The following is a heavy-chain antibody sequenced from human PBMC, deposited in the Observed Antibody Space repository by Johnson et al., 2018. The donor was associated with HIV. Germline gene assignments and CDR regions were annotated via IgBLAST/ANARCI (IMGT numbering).Heavy chain of an antibody. CDR1: GFFFSGSA. V-gene: IGHV3-73*02. Sequence: VQLVESGGGLVQPGGSLKLSCAASGFFFSGSAMHWVRQASGKGLEWVGRIRRKANNYATTYAASLKGRFTSSRDDSTNTAYLKMNSLKTEDTAVYYCSYAFDIWGQGTMVTVSS. CDR3: SYAFDI. CDR2: IRRKANNYAT. J-gene: IGHJ3*02.